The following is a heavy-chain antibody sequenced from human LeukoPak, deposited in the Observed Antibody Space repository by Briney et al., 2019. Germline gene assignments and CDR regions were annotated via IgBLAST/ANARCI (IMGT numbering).Heavy chain of an antibody. CDR3: ARAGIGNALDY. D-gene: IGHD2-2*01. J-gene: IGHJ4*02. V-gene: IGHV3-33*01. CDR1: GFTFSKYG. Sequence: GMSLRLSCAASGFTFSKYGMNWVRQAPGKGLEWVAIIWYAGSNKYFAECVMGRFTISKDNSKKTVYLQMNSLKIEDTAVYHWARAGIGNALDYWGPGTQVTAPS. CDR2: IWYAGSNK.